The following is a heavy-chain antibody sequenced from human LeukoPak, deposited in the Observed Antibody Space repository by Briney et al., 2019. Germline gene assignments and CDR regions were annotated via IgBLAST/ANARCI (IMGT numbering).Heavy chain of an antibody. CDR1: GFTFSDYY. Sequence: PGGSLRLSCAASGFTFSDYYLSWIRQAPGKGLEWVSGINWNGGSTGYADSLKGRFTISRDNAKNSLYLQMNSLRAEDTALYYCARGYGSGEDGDYWGQGTLVTVSS. V-gene: IGHV3-20*04. CDR3: ARGYGSGEDGDY. J-gene: IGHJ4*02. D-gene: IGHD3-10*01. CDR2: INWNGGST.